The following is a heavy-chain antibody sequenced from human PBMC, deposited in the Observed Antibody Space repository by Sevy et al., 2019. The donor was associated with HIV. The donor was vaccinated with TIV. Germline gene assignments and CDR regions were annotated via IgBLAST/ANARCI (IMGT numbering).Heavy chain of an antibody. Sequence: GGSLRLSCAASGFTFSSYGMHWVRQAPGKGLEWMATIWYDGSKKYYGDSVKGRFTISRDNSKNTLHLQMNSLTAEDTAVYCCAREGVPAAIGFDYWGQGTLVTVSS. CDR3: AREGVPAAIGFDY. J-gene: IGHJ4*02. D-gene: IGHD2-2*01. CDR1: GFTFSSYG. CDR2: IWYDGSKK. V-gene: IGHV3-33*01.